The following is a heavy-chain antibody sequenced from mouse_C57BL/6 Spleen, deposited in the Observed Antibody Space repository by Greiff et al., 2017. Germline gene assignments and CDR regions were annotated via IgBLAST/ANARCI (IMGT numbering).Heavy chain of an antibody. CDR1: GYTFTSYW. D-gene: IGHD4-1*01. CDR2: IDPSDSET. J-gene: IGHJ2*01. CDR3: ARWELGSSYFDY. V-gene: IGHV1-52*01. Sequence: QVQLQQPGAELVRPGSSVKLSCKASGYTFTSYWMHWVKQRPIQGLEWIGNIDPSDSETHYNQKFKDKATLTVDKSSSTAYMQLSSLTSADSAVCYSARWELGSSYFDYWGQGTTLTVSS.